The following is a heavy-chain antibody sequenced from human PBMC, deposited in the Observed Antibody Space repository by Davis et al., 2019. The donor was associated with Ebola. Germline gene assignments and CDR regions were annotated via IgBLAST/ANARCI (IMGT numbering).Heavy chain of an antibody. CDR3: ARDQSIAARRGGWDYYYYGMDV. J-gene: IGHJ6*02. V-gene: IGHV3-21*01. Sequence: GGSLRLSCAASGFTFSSYSMNWVRQAPGKGLEWVSSISSSSSYIYYADSVKGRFTISRDNAKNSLYLQMNSLRAEDTAVYYCARDQSIAARRGGWDYYYYGMDVWGQGTTVTVSS. D-gene: IGHD6-6*01. CDR2: ISSSSSYI. CDR1: GFTFSSYS.